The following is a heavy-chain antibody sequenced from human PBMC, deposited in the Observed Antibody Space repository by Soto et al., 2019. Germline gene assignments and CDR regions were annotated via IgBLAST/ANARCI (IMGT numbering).Heavy chain of an antibody. V-gene: IGHV3-23*01. Sequence: GGSLRLSCAASGFTFSRYVMSWVRQAPGKGLEWVSGISGSGASTYYADSVEGRFTISRDNSKNTVYLQMNSLRAEDTAIYYCAKDFVPQPSSGWYWVYWGQGTLVTVSS. CDR2: ISGSGAST. CDR3: AKDFVPQPSSGWYWVY. D-gene: IGHD6-19*01. CDR1: GFTFSRYV. J-gene: IGHJ4*02.